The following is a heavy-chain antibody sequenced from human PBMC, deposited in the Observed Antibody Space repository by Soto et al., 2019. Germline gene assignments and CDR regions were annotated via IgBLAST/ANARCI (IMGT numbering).Heavy chain of an antibody. CDR3: ARAATPKGYYGMDV. V-gene: IGHV3-48*02. CDR1: GFTFSSYS. J-gene: IGHJ6*02. CDR2: ISSSSSTI. Sequence: TGGSLRLSCAASGFTFSSYSMNWVRQAPGKGLEWVSYISSSSSTIYYADSVKGRFTISRDNAKNSLYLQMNSLRDEDTAVYYCARAATPKGYYGMDVWGQGTTVTVSS. D-gene: IGHD6-25*01.